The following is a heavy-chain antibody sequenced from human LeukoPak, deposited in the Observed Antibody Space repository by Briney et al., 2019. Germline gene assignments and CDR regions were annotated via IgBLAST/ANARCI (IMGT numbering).Heavy chain of an antibody. J-gene: IGHJ4*02. CDR2: ISGSGGST. V-gene: IGHV3-23*01. CDR1: GFTFSSYG. CDR3: AKVADVYSVYYFDS. D-gene: IGHD2-21*01. Sequence: GGSLRLSCAASGFTFSSYGMSWVRQAPGKGLEWVSAISGSGGSTYYADSGRGRFTISRDNSKNILYLQMNILRAEDTALYYCAKVADVYSVYYFDSWGPGTLVTVSS.